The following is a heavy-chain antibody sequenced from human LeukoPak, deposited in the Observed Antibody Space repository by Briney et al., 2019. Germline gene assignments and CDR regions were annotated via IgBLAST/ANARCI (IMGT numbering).Heavy chain of an antibody. CDR1: GGTFSSYA. Sequence: ASVKVSCKASGGTFSSYAISWVRQAPGQGLEWMGGIIPIFGTANYAQKFQGRVTITADESTSTAYMELSSLRSEDTAVYYCARDLSGSSDRTGYWGQGTLVTVSS. V-gene: IGHV1-69*13. D-gene: IGHD1-26*01. J-gene: IGHJ4*02. CDR3: ARDLSGSSDRTGY. CDR2: IIPIFGTA.